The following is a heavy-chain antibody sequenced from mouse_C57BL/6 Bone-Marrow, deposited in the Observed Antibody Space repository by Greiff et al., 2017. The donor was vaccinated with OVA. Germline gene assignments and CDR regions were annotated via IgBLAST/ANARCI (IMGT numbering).Heavy chain of an antibody. D-gene: IGHD1-1*01. CDR2: ISNGGGST. CDR1: GFTFSDYY. V-gene: IGHV5-12*01. Sequence: EVKVVESGGGLVQPGGSLKLSCAASGFTFSDYYMYWVRQTPEKRLEWVAYISNGGGSTYYPDTVKGRFTISRDNAKNTLYLQMSRLKSEDTAMYYCARQDYGSPFAYWGQGTLVTVSA. CDR3: ARQDYGSPFAY. J-gene: IGHJ3*01.